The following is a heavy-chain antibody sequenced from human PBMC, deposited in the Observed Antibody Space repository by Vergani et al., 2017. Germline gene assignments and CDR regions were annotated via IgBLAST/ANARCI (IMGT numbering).Heavy chain of an antibody. V-gene: IGHV4-39*07. CDR2: IYYSGST. D-gene: IGHD3-22*01. Sequence: QLQLQESGPGLVKPSETLSLTCTVSGGSISSSSYYWGWIRQPPGKGLEWIGSIYYSGSTYYNPSLKSRVTISVDTSKNQFSLKLSSVTAADTAVYYCARVMYLPLLEKYYYDSSVYAFDIWGQGTMVTVSS. CDR3: ARVMYLPLLEKYYYDSSVYAFDI. CDR1: GGSISSSSYY. J-gene: IGHJ3*02.